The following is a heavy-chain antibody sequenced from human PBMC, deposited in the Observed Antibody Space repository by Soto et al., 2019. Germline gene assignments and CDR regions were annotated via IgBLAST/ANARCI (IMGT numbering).Heavy chain of an antibody. D-gene: IGHD3-22*01. CDR2: ISGSGGST. Sequence: PGGSQRLSCAASGFTFSSYAMSWVRQAPGKGLEWVSAISGSGGSTYYADSVKGRFTISRDNSKNTLYLQMNSLRAEDTAVYYCAKDTDQYYYDSSDYFDYWGQGTLVTVSS. CDR1: GFTFSSYA. V-gene: IGHV3-23*01. J-gene: IGHJ4*02. CDR3: AKDTDQYYYDSSDYFDY.